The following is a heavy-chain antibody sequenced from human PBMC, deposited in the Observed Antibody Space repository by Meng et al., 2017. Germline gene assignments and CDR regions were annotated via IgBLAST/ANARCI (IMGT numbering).Heavy chain of an antibody. CDR2: IWYDGSNK. CDR1: GFTFSSYG. CDR3: ARVFTMVRGGDVAFDI. J-gene: IGHJ3*02. Sequence: GGSLRLSCAASGFTFSSYGMHWVRQAPGKGLEWVAVIWYDGSNKYYADSVKGRFTISRDNSKNTLYLQMNSLRAEDTAVYYCARVFTMVRGGDVAFDIWGQGTRVTVSS. V-gene: IGHV3-33*01. D-gene: IGHD3-10*01.